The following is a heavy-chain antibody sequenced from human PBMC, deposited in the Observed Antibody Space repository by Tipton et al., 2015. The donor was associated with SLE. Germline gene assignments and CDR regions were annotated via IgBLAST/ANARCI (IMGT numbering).Heavy chain of an antibody. J-gene: IGHJ4*02. Sequence: GSLRLSCAASGFTVSSNYMSWVRQAPGKGLEWVSVIYSGGSTYYADSVKGRFTISRDNSKNTLYLQMNSLRAEDTAVYHCASGFSGSLGGYWGQGTLVTVSS. V-gene: IGHV3-53*01. D-gene: IGHD1-26*01. CDR2: IYSGGST. CDR3: ASGFSGSLGGY. CDR1: GFTVSSNY.